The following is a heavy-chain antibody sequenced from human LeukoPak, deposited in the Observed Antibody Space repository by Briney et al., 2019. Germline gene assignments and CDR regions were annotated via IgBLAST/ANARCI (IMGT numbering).Heavy chain of an antibody. CDR3: ARGNWSKSSGFHIDY. CDR2: FSYGGNT. Sequence: PSQTLSLTCTVSGVSITGGGYYWTWIRQHPEKGLEWIGYFSYGGNTYYNPSLKSRVTISVDTATNQFSLKVRSVTAADTAVYYCARGNWSKSSGFHIDYWGQGTLVTVSS. CDR1: GVSITGGGYY. D-gene: IGHD3-22*01. V-gene: IGHV4-31*03. J-gene: IGHJ4*02.